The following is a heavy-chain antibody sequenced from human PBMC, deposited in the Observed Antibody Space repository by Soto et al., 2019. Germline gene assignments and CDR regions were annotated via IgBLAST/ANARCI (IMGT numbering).Heavy chain of an antibody. J-gene: IGHJ4*02. CDR2: ISGSGGST. V-gene: IGHV3-23*01. D-gene: IGHD3-16*01. CDR3: AKDLGSSGQPDY. Sequence: EVQLLESGGGLVQPGGSLRLSCAASGFTFSSYAMSWVRQAPGKGLEWVSAISGSGGSTYYADSVKGRFSISRDNSKNKVFLQMNSLRAEDTAVYYCAKDLGSSGQPDYWGQGTLVTVSS. CDR1: GFTFSSYA.